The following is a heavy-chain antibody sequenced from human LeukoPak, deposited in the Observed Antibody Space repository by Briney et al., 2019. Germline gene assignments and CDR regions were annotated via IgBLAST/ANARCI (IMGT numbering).Heavy chain of an antibody. D-gene: IGHD3-22*01. V-gene: IGHV1-2*02. Sequence: VKVSCKASGYTFTRYYMHWVRQAPGQGFEWMGWINPNSGGTNYAQKFQGRVTMTRDTSISTAYMELSRLRSDDTAVYYCARDWDSYYYDSSGYPGIDYWGQGTLVTVSS. CDR1: GYTFTRYY. CDR3: ARDWDSYYYDSSGYPGIDY. J-gene: IGHJ4*02. CDR2: INPNSGGT.